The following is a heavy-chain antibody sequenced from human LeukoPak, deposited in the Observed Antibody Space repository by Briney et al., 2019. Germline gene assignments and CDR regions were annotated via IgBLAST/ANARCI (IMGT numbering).Heavy chain of an antibody. CDR3: ARSYYDSSGYYHFDP. V-gene: IGHV3-74*01. D-gene: IGHD3-22*01. Sequence: GGSLRLSCAASGFTFSSYWMHWVRQAPGKGLVWVSRINSDGSSTSYADSVKGRLTISRDNAKNTLYLQMNSLRAEDTAVYYCARSYYDSSGYYHFDPWGQGTLVTVSS. J-gene: IGHJ5*02. CDR2: INSDGSST. CDR1: GFTFSSYW.